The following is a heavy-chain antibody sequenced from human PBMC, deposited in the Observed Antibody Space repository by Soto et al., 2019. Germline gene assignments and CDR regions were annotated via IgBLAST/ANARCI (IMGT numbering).Heavy chain of an antibody. CDR3: ARSSRSSSGFDY. V-gene: IGHV1-69*02. D-gene: IGHD6-6*01. CDR2: IIPILGIA. J-gene: IGHJ4*02. Sequence: QVQLVQSGAEVKKPGSSVKVSCKASGGTFSSYTISWVRQAPGHGLEWMGRIIPILGIANYAQKFQGRVTITADKSTSTAYRELSSLRSEDTAVYYCARSSRSSSGFDYWGQGTLVTVSS. CDR1: GGTFSSYT.